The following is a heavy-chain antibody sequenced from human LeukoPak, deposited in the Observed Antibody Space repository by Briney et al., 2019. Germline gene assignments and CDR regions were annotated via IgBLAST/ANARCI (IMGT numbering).Heavy chain of an antibody. CDR2: INHSGST. CDR3: ARGRRKLTLGYCSGGSCFVLDY. D-gene: IGHD2-15*01. Sequence: SETLSLTCAVYGGSFSGYYWSWIRQPPGKGLEWIGEINHSGSTNYNPSLKRRVTISVATSKTQFSLKLSSVTAADTAVYYCARGRRKLTLGYCSGGSCFVLDYWGQGTLVTVSS. V-gene: IGHV4-34*01. CDR1: GGSFSGYY. J-gene: IGHJ4*02.